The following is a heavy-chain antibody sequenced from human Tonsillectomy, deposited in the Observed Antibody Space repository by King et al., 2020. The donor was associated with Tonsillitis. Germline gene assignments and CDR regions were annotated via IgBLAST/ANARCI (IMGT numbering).Heavy chain of an antibody. CDR3: AKDSRIAVAAKPRDV. V-gene: IGHV3-30*18. CDR2: VSSDGSTR. J-gene: IGHJ4*02. D-gene: IGHD6-19*01. Sequence: QLVQSGGGVVQPGRSLRLSCAASGFVFSAYGMHWVRQAPGKGLEWVAIVSSDGSTRYYADSVKGRFAISRDNPTNTLYLQMNSLRPDDTAVYYCAKDSRIAVAAKPRDVWGQGTVVTVSS. CDR1: GFVFSAYG.